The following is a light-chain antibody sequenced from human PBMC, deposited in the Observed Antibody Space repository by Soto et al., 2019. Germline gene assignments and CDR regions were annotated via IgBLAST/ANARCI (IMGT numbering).Light chain of an antibody. CDR2: GAS. V-gene: IGKV3-20*01. Sequence: EIVLTQSPGTLSLSPGERATLSCRARQSVSSSYLAWYQQKPGQAPRLLIYGASSRSTGIPDRFSGSGSGTDFTLTISRLEPEDFAVYYCQHHGTFGQGTTLEIK. J-gene: IGKJ2*01. CDR1: QSVSSSY. CDR3: QHHGT.